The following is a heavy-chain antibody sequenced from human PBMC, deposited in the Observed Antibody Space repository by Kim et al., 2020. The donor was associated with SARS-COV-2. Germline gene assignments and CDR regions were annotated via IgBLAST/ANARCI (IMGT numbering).Heavy chain of an antibody. CDR2: ISWNSGSI. D-gene: IGHD6-6*01. V-gene: IGHV3-9*01. CDR1: GFTFDDYA. J-gene: IGHJ4*02. CDR3: AKVQLFEYSSALDY. Sequence: GGSLRLSCAASGFTFDDYAMHWVRQAPGKGLEWVSGISWNSGSIGYADSVKGRFTISRDNAKNSLYLQMNSLRAEDTALYYCAKVQLFEYSSALDYWGQGTLVTVSS.